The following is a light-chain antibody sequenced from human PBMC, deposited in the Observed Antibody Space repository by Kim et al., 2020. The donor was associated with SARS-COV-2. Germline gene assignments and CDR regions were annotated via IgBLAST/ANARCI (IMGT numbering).Light chain of an antibody. Sequence: ETGLTQSPATLSVSPGERATLSCRASQSVYTNLAWYQQKPGQAPRLLIYDVSTRATGIPARIRGSGSGTEFTLTISSLQSEDFAVYYCQQYNNWPQTFGQGTKVDIK. CDR3: QQYNNWPQT. J-gene: IGKJ1*01. V-gene: IGKV3-15*01. CDR1: QSVYTN. CDR2: DVS.